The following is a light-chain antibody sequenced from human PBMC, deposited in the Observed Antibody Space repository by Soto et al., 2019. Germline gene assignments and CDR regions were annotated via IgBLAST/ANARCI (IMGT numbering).Light chain of an antibody. V-gene: IGKV2-28*01. CDR2: LGS. Sequence: DIVMTQSPLSLPVPPGEPASIPCRSSQSLLHLNGNNYLDWYLQKPGQSPQLLIYLGSNRASGVPDRFSGSGSGTDFTLKISRVEAEDVGIYYCMQALQNPVTFGQGTRLEIK. CDR1: QSLLHLNGNNY. J-gene: IGKJ5*01. CDR3: MQALQNPVT.